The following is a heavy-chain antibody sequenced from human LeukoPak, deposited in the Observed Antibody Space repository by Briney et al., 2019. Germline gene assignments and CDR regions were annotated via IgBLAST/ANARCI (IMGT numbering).Heavy chain of an antibody. CDR3: AKEGSNGDFDY. J-gene: IGHJ4*02. CDR1: GFTFSSYD. V-gene: IGHV3-30*18. CDR2: ISYDGSNK. Sequence: GRSLRLSCAASGFTFSSYDMHWVRQAPGKGLEWVTVISYDGSNKYYGDSVKGRFTISRDNSKNTLYLKMNSLRAEDAAVYYCAKEGSNGDFDYWGQGTLVTVSS. D-gene: IGHD1-26*01.